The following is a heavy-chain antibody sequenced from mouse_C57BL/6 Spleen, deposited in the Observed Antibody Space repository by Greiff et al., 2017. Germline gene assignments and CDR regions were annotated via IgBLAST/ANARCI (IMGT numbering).Heavy chain of an antibody. CDR2: IDPSDSYT. J-gene: IGHJ2*01. CDR1: GYTFTSYW. Sequence: VQLQQPGAELVKPGASVKLSCKASGYTFTSYWMQWVKQRPGQGLEWIGEIDPSDSYTNYNQKFKGKATLTVDTSSSTAYMQLSSLTSEDSAVYYCAYYYGSSYDDWGKGTTLTVAS. V-gene: IGHV1-50*01. D-gene: IGHD1-1*01. CDR3: AYYYGSSYDD.